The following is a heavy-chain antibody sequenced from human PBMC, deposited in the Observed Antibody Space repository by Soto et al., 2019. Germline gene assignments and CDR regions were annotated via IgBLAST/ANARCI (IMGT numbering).Heavy chain of an antibody. J-gene: IGHJ4*02. V-gene: IGHV3-33*06. CDR2: IWFDGSKE. CDR1: GITFSSYS. Sequence: GGSQILSCAASGITFSSYSRHWVRQAPGKGLEWVAIIWFDGSKEHYADSVKGRFTISRDNSRNTLSLQMNSLRAEDTAVYYCAKSSTSAYYPHLDYWGQGTLVTVSS. CDR3: AKSSTSAYYPHLDY. D-gene: IGHD3-22*01.